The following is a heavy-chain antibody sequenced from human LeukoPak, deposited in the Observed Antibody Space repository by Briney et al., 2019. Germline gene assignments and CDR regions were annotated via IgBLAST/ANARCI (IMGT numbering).Heavy chain of an antibody. CDR2: MSSRSSTI. CDR1: GFTFSYYS. CDR3: ARDYCGTTPCRFDY. D-gene: IGHD2-21*01. Sequence: PGRTLRLSCAASGFTFSYYSMKWVRQAPGKGRESVSYMSSRSSTIYCADIVKHRFTISRDNAKNSLYLQMTSLRAEDTAVYYCARDYCGTTPCRFDYWGQGTLVTVSS. J-gene: IGHJ4*02. V-gene: IGHV3-48*01.